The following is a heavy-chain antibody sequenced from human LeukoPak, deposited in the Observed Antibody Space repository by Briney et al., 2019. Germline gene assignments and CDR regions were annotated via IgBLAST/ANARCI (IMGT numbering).Heavy chain of an antibody. J-gene: IGHJ4*02. D-gene: IGHD3-22*01. Sequence: GGSLRLSCAASGFTFSDYYMSWIRQAPGKGLEWVSYISSNGSTIYYADSVKGRFTISRDNAKNSLYLQMNSLRAEDTAVYYCAREYDYDSSGYGQGYDYWGQGTLVTVSS. CDR2: ISSNGSTI. V-gene: IGHV3-11*01. CDR3: AREYDYDSSGYGQGYDY. CDR1: GFTFSDYY.